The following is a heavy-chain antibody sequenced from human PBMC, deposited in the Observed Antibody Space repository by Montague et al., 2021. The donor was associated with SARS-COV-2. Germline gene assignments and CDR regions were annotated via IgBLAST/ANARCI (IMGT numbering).Heavy chain of an antibody. CDR2: IYYSGST. V-gene: IGHV4-59*01. J-gene: IGHJ6*03. CDR3: ARDSRTDSDWLFPDSGSYYYYMDV. Sequence: ETLSLTCTVSGGSISSYYWSWIRQPPGKGLEWIGYIYYSGSTNYNPSLKSRVTISVDTSKNQFSLKLSSVTAADTAVYYCARDSRTDSDWLFPDSGSYYYYMDVWGKGTTVTVSS. CDR1: GGSISSYY. D-gene: IGHD3-9*01.